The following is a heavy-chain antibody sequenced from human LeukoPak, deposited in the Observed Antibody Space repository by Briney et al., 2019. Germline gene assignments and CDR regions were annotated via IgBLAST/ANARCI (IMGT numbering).Heavy chain of an antibody. D-gene: IGHD3-3*01. CDR2: IIPILGIA. J-gene: IGHJ4*02. V-gene: IGHV1-69*16. Sequence: SVKVSCKASGGTFSSYTITWVRQAPGQGLEWMGRIIPILGIANYAQKFQGRVTITTDESTSTAYMELSSLRSEDTAVYYCAREGITIFGVGPFDYWGQGTLVTVSS. CDR3: AREGITIFGVGPFDY. CDR1: GGTFSSYT.